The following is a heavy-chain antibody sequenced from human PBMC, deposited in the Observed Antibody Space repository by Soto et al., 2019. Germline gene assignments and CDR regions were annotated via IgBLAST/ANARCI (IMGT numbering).Heavy chain of an antibody. Sequence: EVQLLESGGGLLQPGGSLRLSCAASGFTFSSYVMNWVRQVPGEGLEWVSTVGDGGDDTYYADSVKGRFTISRDNSKNTLYLQMNSLRADDTAVYFCAKSGYCSTGKCSAFDYWGQGTLVTVSS. CDR3: AKSGYCSTGKCSAFDY. D-gene: IGHD2-8*01. CDR1: GFTFSSYV. V-gene: IGHV3-23*01. J-gene: IGHJ4*02. CDR2: VGDGGDDT.